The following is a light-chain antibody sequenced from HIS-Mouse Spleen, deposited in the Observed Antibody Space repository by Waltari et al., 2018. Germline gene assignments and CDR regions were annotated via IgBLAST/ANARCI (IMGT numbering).Light chain of an antibody. CDR2: DVS. CDR3: CSYAGSYTWV. V-gene: IGLV2-11*01. CDR1: SSDVGGYNY. J-gene: IGLJ3*02. Sequence: QSALTQPRSVSGSPGQLVTTSCTGTSSDVGGYNYFYWYQQHPGKAPKLVIYDVSKRPSGVPVRFSGSKSGNTASLTISGLQAEDEADYYCCSYAGSYTWVFGGGTKLTVL.